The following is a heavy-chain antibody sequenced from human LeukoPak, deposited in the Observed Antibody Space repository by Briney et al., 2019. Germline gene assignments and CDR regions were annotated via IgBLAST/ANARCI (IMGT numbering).Heavy chain of an antibody. V-gene: IGHV3-53*05. D-gene: IGHD6-13*01. Sequence: GGSLRLSCAASGFTVSSNYMSWVRQAPGKGLEWVSVIYSGGSTYYADSVKGRFTISRDNSKNTLYLQMNSLRAEDTAVYYCARQGIAAAGSWFDPWGQGTLVTVSS. J-gene: IGHJ5*02. CDR1: GFTVSSNY. CDR3: ARQGIAAAGSWFDP. CDR2: IYSGGST.